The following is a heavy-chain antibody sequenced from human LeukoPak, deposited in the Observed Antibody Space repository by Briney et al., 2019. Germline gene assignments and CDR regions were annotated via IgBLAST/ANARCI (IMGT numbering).Heavy chain of an antibody. V-gene: IGHV1-8*01. CDR3: ACTGADETNNDQDAFDI. J-gene: IGHJ3*02. CDR2: MNPNSGNT. D-gene: IGHD2-8*01. CDR1: GYTFTSYD. Sequence: ASVKVSCKASGYTFTSYDINWVRQATGQGLEWMGWMNPNSGNTGYAQKFQGRVTKTRNTSISTAYMELSSLRSEDTAVYYCACTGADETNNDQDAFDIWGQGTMVTVSS.